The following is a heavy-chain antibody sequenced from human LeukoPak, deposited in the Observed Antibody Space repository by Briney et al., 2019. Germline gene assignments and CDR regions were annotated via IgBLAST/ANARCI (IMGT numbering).Heavy chain of an antibody. CDR1: GFTFSNYA. V-gene: IGHV3-23*01. J-gene: IGHJ4*02. Sequence: PGGSLRLSCAASGFTFSNYAMSWVRQAPGKGLEWVSAISGSGGSTYYANSVKGRFTISRDNSKNTLYLQMNSLRAEDTAVYYCAKEGGAGYSYGSPCDYWGQGTLVTVSS. CDR2: ISGSGGST. D-gene: IGHD5-18*01. CDR3: AKEGGAGYSYGSPCDY.